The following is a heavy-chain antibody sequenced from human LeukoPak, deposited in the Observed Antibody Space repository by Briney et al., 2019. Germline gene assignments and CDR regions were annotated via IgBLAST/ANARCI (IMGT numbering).Heavy chain of an antibody. D-gene: IGHD6-19*01. V-gene: IGHV4-34*01. CDR1: GGSFSGYY. CDR3: ARGLGTLPPSGY. Sequence: SETLSLTCAVYGGSFSGYYWSWIRQPPGKGLEWIGEINHSGSTNYNPSLKSRVTISVDTSKNQFSLKLSSVTAADTAVYYCARGLGTLPPSGYWGQGTLVTVSP. J-gene: IGHJ4*02. CDR2: INHSGST.